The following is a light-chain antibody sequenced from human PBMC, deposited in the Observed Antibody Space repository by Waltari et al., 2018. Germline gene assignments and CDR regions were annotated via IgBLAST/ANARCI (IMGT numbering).Light chain of an antibody. CDR3: QTWDTDIHVV. CDR2: RNGDGSH. V-gene: IGLV4-69*01. CDR1: SGPSHYA. J-gene: IGLJ2*01. Sequence: QLVLTQSPSASASLGASVKLTCTLSSGPSHYAIAWHPQQPKQGPRYLMKRNGDGSHTKGDGIPDRFSGSSSGAERFLTISSLQSEDEGDYYCQTWDTDIHVVFGGGTKLIVL.